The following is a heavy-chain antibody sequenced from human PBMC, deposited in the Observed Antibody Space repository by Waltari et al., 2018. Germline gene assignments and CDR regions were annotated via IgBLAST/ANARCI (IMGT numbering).Heavy chain of an antibody. CDR1: GGTFSSYA. CDR3: ARDGSGYSGYDSAEYYYYGMDV. D-gene: IGHD5-12*01. CDR2: IIPIVGTA. Sequence: QVQLVQSGAEVKKPGSSVKVSCKASGGTFSSYAISWVRQAPGQGLEWMGRIIPIVGTANYAQKFQGRVTITADKSTSTAYMELSSLRSEDTAVYYCARDGSGYSGYDSAEYYYYGMDVWGQGTTVTVSS. J-gene: IGHJ6*02. V-gene: IGHV1-69*08.